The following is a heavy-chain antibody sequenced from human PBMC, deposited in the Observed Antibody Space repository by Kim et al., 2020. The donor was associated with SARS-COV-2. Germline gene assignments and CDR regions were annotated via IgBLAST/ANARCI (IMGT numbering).Heavy chain of an antibody. Sequence: GGSLRLSCAASGFSFSNYWMSWVRQAPGKGLEWLANTKQDGSARYYVDFVEGRFTISRDNAKNSLYLQMNSLRVEDTAVYYCARDLFYFQSSGYYASDYWGRGTLVTVSS. CDR1: GFSFSNYW. CDR3: ARDLFYFQSSGYYASDY. CDR2: TKQDGSAR. J-gene: IGHJ4*02. V-gene: IGHV3-7*01. D-gene: IGHD3-22*01.